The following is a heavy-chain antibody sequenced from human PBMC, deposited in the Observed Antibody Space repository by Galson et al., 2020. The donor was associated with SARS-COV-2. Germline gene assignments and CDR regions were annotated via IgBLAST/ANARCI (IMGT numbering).Heavy chain of an antibody. V-gene: IGHV4-34*01. CDR3: ARGLVDSSGWFADYYYYGMDV. CDR1: GGSFSGYY. CDR2: INHSGST. Sequence: SETLSLTCAVYGGSFSGYYWSWIRQPPGKGLEWIGEINHSGSTNYNPSLKSRVTISVDTSKNQFSLKLSSVTAADTAVYYCARGLVDSSGWFADYYYYGMDVWGQGTTVTVSS. D-gene: IGHD6-19*01. J-gene: IGHJ6*02.